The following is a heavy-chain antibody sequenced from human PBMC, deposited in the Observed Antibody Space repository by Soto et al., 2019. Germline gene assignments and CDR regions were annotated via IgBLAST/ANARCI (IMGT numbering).Heavy chain of an antibody. V-gene: IGHV3-30*18. D-gene: IGHD1-1*01. J-gene: IGHJ3*02. Sequence: QVQLVESGGGVVQPGRSLRLSCAASGFTFSHYAFHWVRQAPGKGLAWVAGISYDGGNEYYADSEKGRFTISRDRPKNTLYLQMNNLRPEDTAVYYCVKGGTTSAFSTFDIWGQGTVVTVSS. CDR3: VKGGTTSAFSTFDI. CDR2: ISYDGGNE. CDR1: GFTFSHYA.